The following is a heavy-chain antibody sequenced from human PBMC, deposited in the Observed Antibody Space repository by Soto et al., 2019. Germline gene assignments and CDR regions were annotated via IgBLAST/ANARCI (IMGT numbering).Heavy chain of an antibody. J-gene: IGHJ6*02. V-gene: IGHV1-69*13. Sequence: SVKVSCKASGGTFSSYAISWVRQAPGQGLEWMGGIIPIFGTANYAQKFQGRVTITADESTSTAYMELSSLRSEDTAVYYCARGRIGSGTTYGNYYYYYGMDVWGQGTTVTVSS. CDR3: ARGRIGSGTTYGNYYYYYGMDV. CDR1: GGTFSSYA. D-gene: IGHD6-25*01. CDR2: IIPIFGTA.